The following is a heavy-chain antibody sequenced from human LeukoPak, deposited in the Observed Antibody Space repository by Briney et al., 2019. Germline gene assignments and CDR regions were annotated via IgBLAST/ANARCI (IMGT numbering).Heavy chain of an antibody. CDR3: ARDYGRSRDYGMDV. V-gene: IGHV3-11*04. Sequence: GGSLRLSCAASGFTFSDYYMSWIRQAPGKGLEWVSYISSSGSTIYYADSVKGRFTISRDNAKDSLYLQMNSLRAEDTAVYYCARDYGRSRDYGMDVWGQGTTVTVSS. D-gene: IGHD3-10*01. CDR1: GFTFSDYY. CDR2: ISSSGSTI. J-gene: IGHJ6*02.